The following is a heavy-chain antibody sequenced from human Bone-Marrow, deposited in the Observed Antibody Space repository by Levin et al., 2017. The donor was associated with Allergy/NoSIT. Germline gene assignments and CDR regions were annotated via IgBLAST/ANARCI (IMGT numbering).Heavy chain of an antibody. J-gene: IGHJ3*02. Sequence: SETLSLTCAVSGDSISSTNWWSWVRQPPGKGLEWIGEIYQSGNTSYNPSLKSRLTISVDTSKNQFSLKLTSVTAADTAVYYCARDGHGDYVGDDAFDIWGHGTMVTVSS. CDR3: ARDGHGDYVGDDAFDI. CDR1: GDSISSTNW. V-gene: IGHV4-4*02. CDR2: IYQSGNT. D-gene: IGHD4-17*01.